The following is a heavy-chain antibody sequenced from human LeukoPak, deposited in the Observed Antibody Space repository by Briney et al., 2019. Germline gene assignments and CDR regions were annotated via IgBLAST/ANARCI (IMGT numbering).Heavy chain of an antibody. CDR2: INYSGST. CDR1: GGSISSYY. J-gene: IGHJ4*02. V-gene: IGHV4-59*08. CDR3: ARAVEMATSFDY. D-gene: IGHD5-12*01. Sequence: SETLSLTCTVSGGSISSYYWSWIRQPPGKGLEWIGDINYSGSTNYNPSLKSRVTISVDTSKNQFSLKPISVTTADTAVYYCARAVEMATSFDYWGQGTLVTVSS.